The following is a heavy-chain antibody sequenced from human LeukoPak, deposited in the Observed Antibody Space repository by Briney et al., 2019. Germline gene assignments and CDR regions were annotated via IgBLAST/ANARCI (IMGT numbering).Heavy chain of an antibody. CDR3: ARGHSSSSFDP. CDR2: IYYSGST. J-gene: IGHJ5*02. Sequence: PSETLFLTCTVSGGSISSSSYYWGWIRQPPGKGLEWIGSIYYSGSTYYNPPLKSRVTISVDTSKNQFSLKLSSVTAADTAVYYCARGHSSSSFDPWGQGTLVTVSS. V-gene: IGHV4-39*01. CDR1: GGSISSSSYY. D-gene: IGHD6-13*01.